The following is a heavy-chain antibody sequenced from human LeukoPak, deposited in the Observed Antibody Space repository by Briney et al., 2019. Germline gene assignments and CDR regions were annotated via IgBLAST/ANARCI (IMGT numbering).Heavy chain of an antibody. D-gene: IGHD5-12*01. CDR3: ARGYTTSPRAPFDY. J-gene: IGHJ4*02. CDR2: IYSGDST. V-gene: IGHV3-53*01. CDR1: GFTVSGNY. Sequence: GGSLRLSCAASGFTVSGNYMTWVRQAPGKGLEWVSAIYSGDSTYYADSVKGRFTISRDNSKNTVYLQMNSLRAEDTAVYYCARGYTTSPRAPFDYWGQGTLVTVSS.